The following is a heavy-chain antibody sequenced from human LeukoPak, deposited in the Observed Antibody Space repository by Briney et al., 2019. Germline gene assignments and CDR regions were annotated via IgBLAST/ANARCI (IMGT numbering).Heavy chain of an antibody. CDR2: ISGSAGAT. Sequence: PGGSLRLYCTASGFTFSPYAMSWVRPAPGKCLDLVSTISGSAGATYSADSVRGRFTISRDNSKHTLSLQMNSLRAEDTAVYYCARGVTYLGDFDYWGQGTLVTVSS. CDR1: GFTFSPYA. CDR3: ARGVTYLGDFDY. D-gene: IGHD3-10*01. V-gene: IGHV3-23*01. J-gene: IGHJ4*02.